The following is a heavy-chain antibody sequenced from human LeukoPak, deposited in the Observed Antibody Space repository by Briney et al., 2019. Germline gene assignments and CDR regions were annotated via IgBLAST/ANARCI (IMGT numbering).Heavy chain of an antibody. D-gene: IGHD2-15*01. CDR1: GFNFNNHN. Sequence: GGSLRLSCAASGFNFNNHNMNWVRQAPGKGLQWVSYISGSGDAIFYAESVQGRFTISRDNAKNSVYLQMNSLRAEDTAVYYCARTYGSGSLDYGGQGTLVTVSS. CDR3: ARTYGSGSLDY. J-gene: IGHJ4*02. V-gene: IGHV3-48*01. CDR2: ISGSGDAI.